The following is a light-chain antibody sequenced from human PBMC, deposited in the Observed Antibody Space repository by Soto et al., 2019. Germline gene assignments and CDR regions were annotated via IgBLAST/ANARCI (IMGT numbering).Light chain of an antibody. CDR2: GAS. CDR1: QTVGGRS. J-gene: IGKJ1*01. CDR3: LQYVSSPWT. Sequence: IVLTQSAATLSLSPGERATLSCRARQTVGGRSLAWFQQKPGQTPRLLIYGASTRAAGVPDRFSGSGSGTDFSLTISRLEPEDFAVYDCLQYVSSPWTFGQGTKAEV. V-gene: IGKV3-20*01.